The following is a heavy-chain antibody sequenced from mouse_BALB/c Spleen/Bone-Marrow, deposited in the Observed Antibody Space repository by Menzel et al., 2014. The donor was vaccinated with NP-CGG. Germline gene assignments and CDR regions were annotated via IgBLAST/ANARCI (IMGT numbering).Heavy chain of an antibody. D-gene: IGHD2-14*01. CDR1: GYSITSDYA. CDR2: ISYSGRT. Sequence: EVMLVESGPGLVKPSQSLSLTCTVTGYSITSDYAWNWIRQSPGNKLEWMGYISYSGRTSYNPSLKRRISITRDTTKNQFFLQLNSVTTEDTATYYCAKYRYDDYYAMDYWGQGTSVTVSS. CDR3: AKYRYDDYYAMDY. V-gene: IGHV3-2*02. J-gene: IGHJ4*01.